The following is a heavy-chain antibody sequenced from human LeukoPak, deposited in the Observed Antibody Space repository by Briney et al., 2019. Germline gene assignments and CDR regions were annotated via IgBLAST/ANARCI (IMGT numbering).Heavy chain of an antibody. Sequence: GGSLRLSCAASGFTFSSYSMNWVRQAPGEGLKWVSSISSSSSYIYYADSVKGRFTISRDNAKNSLYLQMNSLRAEDTAVYYCAKYQTTVTEFDYWGQGTLVTVSS. CDR3: AKYQTTVTEFDY. CDR1: GFTFSSYS. D-gene: IGHD4-17*01. J-gene: IGHJ4*02. CDR2: ISSSSSYI. V-gene: IGHV3-21*01.